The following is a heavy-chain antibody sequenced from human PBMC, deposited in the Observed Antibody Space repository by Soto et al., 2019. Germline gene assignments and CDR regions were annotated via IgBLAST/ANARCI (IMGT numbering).Heavy chain of an antibody. J-gene: IGHJ3*02. Sequence: GGSLRLSCAASGFTFSSYSMNWVRQAPGKGLEWVSSISSSSSYIYYADSVKGRFTISRDNAKNSLYLQMNSLRAEDTAVYYCAIDLMSCSGGSCYTSSAFDIWGQGTMVTVSS. CDR2: ISSSSSYI. CDR1: GFTFSSYS. CDR3: AIDLMSCSGGSCYTSSAFDI. D-gene: IGHD2-15*01. V-gene: IGHV3-21*01.